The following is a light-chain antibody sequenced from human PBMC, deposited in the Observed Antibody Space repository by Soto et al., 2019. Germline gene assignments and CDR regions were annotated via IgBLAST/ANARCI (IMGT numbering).Light chain of an antibody. CDR1: QGISSY. CDR2: AAS. V-gene: IGKV1-8*01. CDR3: QQGYSNLPYT. Sequence: AIRMNPSPSSFSASTGVIVTITCLARQGISSYLAWYQQKPGKAPKLLIYAASTLQSGVPSRFSGSGSGTNFTLTISNLQPEDYATYYCQQGYSNLPYTFGQGPRWIS. J-gene: IGKJ2*01.